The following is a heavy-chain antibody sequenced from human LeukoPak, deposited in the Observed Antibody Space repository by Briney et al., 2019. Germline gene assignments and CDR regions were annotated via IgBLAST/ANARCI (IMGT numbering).Heavy chain of an antibody. CDR3: ARGQRVRGVIWYYFDY. V-gene: IGHV6-1*01. CDR2: TYYRSKWYN. J-gene: IGHJ4*02. D-gene: IGHD3-10*01. Sequence: SQTLSLTCAISGDSVSSNSAAWNWIRQSPSRGLEWLGRTYYRSKWYNDYAVSVKSRITINPDTSKNQFSLQLNSVTPEDTAVYYCARGQRVRGVIWYYFDYWGQGTLVTVSS. CDR1: GDSVSSNSAA.